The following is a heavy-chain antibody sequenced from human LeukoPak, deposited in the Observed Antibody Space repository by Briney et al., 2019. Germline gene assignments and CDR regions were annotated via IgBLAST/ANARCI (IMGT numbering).Heavy chain of an antibody. CDR3: ARANDDYGGNSGDFDD. D-gene: IGHD4-23*01. J-gene: IGHJ4*02. V-gene: IGHV1-69*05. CDR2: IIPIFGTA. Sequence: SVKVSCKASGGTFSSYAISWVRPAPGQGLEWMGGIIPIFGTANHAQKFRGRVTMTRDTSISTAYMELSRLRSDDTAVYYCARANDDYGGNSGDFDDCGQGTLVTASS. CDR1: GGTFSSYA.